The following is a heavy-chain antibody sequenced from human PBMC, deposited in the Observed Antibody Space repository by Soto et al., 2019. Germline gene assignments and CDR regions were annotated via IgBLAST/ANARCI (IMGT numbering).Heavy chain of an antibody. J-gene: IGHJ3*02. V-gene: IGHV3-7*01. CDR2: IKQDGSEK. CDR3: ASNAPDDAFDI. CDR1: GFTFSSYW. Sequence: QPGGSLRLSCAASGFTFSSYWMSWVRQAPGKGLEWVANIKQDGSEKYYVDSVKGRFTISRDNAKNSLYLQMNSLRAEDTAVYYCASNAPDDAFDIWGQGTMVTVSS.